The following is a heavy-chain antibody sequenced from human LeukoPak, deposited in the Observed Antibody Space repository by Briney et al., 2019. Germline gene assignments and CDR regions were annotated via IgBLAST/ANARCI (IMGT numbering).Heavy chain of an antibody. CDR1: GYTFTSYG. Sequence: ASVTVSFTASGYTFTSYGISWVRQAPGQGLEWMGWISAYNGNTNYAQKLQGRVTMTTDTSTSTAYMELRSLRSDDTAVYYCARDRVGGNYRYFDYWGQGTLVTVSS. CDR2: ISAYNGNT. CDR3: ARDRVGGNYRYFDY. D-gene: IGHD1-7*01. J-gene: IGHJ4*02. V-gene: IGHV1-18*01.